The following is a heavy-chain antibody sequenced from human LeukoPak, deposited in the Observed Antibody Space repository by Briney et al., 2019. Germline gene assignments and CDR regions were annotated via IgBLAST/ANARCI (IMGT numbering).Heavy chain of an antibody. D-gene: IGHD3-9*01. CDR3: ARVRGKLDYDILTGPNWFDP. V-gene: IGHV1-18*04. CDR2: ISAYNGNT. Sequence: ASVKVSCKASGYTFTSYGISWVRQAPGQGLEWIGWISAYNGNTNYAQKLQGRVTMTTDTSTSTAYMELRSLRSDDTAVYYCARVRGKLDYDILTGPNWFDPWGQGTLVTVSS. J-gene: IGHJ5*02. CDR1: GYTFTSYG.